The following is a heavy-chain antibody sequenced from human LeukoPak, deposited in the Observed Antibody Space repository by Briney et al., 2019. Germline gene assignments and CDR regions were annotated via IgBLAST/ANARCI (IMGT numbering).Heavy chain of an antibody. V-gene: IGHV4-59*08. CDR1: GDSITSYY. Sequence: SETLSLTRIVSGDSITSYYWSWIRQPPGKGPEWIGYIYYSGSTNYNPSLKSRVTMSIDTSKNQFSLKLSSVTAADTAVYYCARQLGYCSSISCYNWFDPWGQGTLVTVSS. D-gene: IGHD2-2*01. CDR2: IYYSGST. J-gene: IGHJ5*02. CDR3: ARQLGYCSSISCYNWFDP.